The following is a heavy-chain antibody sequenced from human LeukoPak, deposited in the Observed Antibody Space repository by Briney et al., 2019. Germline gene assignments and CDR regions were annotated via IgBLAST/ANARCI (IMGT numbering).Heavy chain of an antibody. CDR2: IIPIFGTA. V-gene: IGHV1-69*13. CDR1: GGTFSSYA. J-gene: IGHJ3*02. D-gene: IGHD5-18*01. Sequence: VKVSCKASGGTFSSYAISWVRQAPGQGLEWMGGIIPIFGTANYAQKFQGRVTITRNTSISTAYMELSSLRSEDTAVYYCARGDTGAFDIWGQGTMVTVSS. CDR3: ARGDTGAFDI.